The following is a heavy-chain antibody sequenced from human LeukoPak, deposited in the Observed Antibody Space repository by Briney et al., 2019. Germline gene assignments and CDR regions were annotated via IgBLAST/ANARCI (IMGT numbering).Heavy chain of an antibody. CDR2: ISSSGGTT. V-gene: IGHV3-23*01. CDR1: GFTFSTYA. CDR3: ARGVEPLAANTLAY. D-gene: IGHD1-14*01. Sequence: GGSLRLSCAASGFTFSTYAVNWVRQAPGKGLEWVSAISSSGGTTYYADSVKGRFSISRDNSKNTLYLEMNSLSPDDTAVYYCARGVEPLAANTLAYWGQGTLVTVSS. J-gene: IGHJ4*02.